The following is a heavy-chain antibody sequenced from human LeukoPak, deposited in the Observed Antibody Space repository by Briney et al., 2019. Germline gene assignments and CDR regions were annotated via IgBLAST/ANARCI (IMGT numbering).Heavy chain of an antibody. J-gene: IGHJ5*02. D-gene: IGHD2-2*03. V-gene: IGHV4-4*07. CDR3: ARLLRVGYCSTTTCNWFDP. CDR2: IYTSGST. CDR1: GYSISSGYY. Sequence: SETLSLTCTVSGYSISSGYYWGWIRQPAGKGLEWIGRIYTSGSTTYNPSLKSRVTISVDTSKNQFSLKLSSVTAADTAVYYCARLLRVGYCSTTTCNWFDPWGQGTLVTVSS.